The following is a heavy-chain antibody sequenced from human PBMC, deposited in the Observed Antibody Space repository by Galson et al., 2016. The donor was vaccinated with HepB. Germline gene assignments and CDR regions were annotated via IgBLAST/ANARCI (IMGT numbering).Heavy chain of an antibody. V-gene: IGHV4-4*02. CDR1: GASINSSNW. J-gene: IGHJ3*01. CDR3: ARDARGVNGHRDEAYDV. D-gene: IGHD3-10*01. Sequence: SETLSLTCAVSGASINSSNWWTWVRQAPGKGLEWIGYIYSGGNIYYNPSLRGRVSISLDTSKNQFSLRLTSVTAADTAVYYCARDARGVNGHRDEAYDVWGQGTMVTVSS. CDR2: IYSGGNI.